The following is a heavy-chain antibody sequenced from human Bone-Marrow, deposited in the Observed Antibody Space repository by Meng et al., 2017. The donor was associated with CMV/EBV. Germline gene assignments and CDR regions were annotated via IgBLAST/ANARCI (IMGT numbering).Heavy chain of an antibody. D-gene: IGHD6-19*01. CDR1: GYTFTGYY. V-gene: IGHV1-2*02. CDR2: INPNSGGT. CDR3: ARVRTQSNGWRPFDY. Sequence: ASVKVSCKASGYTFTGYYMHWVRQAPGQGLEWMGWINPNSGGTNYAQKFQGRVTMTRDTSISTAYMELSRLRSDDTAVYYCARVRTQSNGWRPFDYWGRGTLVTVSS. J-gene: IGHJ4*02.